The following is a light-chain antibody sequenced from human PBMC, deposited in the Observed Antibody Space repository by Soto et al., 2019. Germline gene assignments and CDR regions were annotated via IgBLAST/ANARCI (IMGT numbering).Light chain of an antibody. Sequence: QSVLTQPPSVSGAPGQRVTVSCTGISSNIGAGYDVHWYQQLPGTAPKLLIYGNNNRPSGVPDRFSGSKSGTSASLAIPGLKAEDEADYFCQSFDSSPSAWVFGGGTKLTVL. CDR2: GNN. CDR3: QSFDSSPSAWV. V-gene: IGLV1-40*01. CDR1: SSNIGAGYD. J-gene: IGLJ3*02.